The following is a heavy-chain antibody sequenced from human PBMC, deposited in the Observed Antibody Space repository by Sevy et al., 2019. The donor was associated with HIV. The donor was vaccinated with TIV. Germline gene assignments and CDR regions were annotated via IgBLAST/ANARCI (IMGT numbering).Heavy chain of an antibody. CDR3: ATQPKRKDIVVVVAATESDY. CDR2: ISSSSSYI. CDR1: GFTFSSYS. D-gene: IGHD2-15*01. J-gene: IGHJ4*02. V-gene: IGHV3-21*01. Sequence: GGSLRLSCAASGFTFSSYSMNWVRQAPGKGLEWVSCISSSSSYIYYADSVKGRFTISRDNAKNSLYLQMNSLRAEDTAVYYCATQPKRKDIVVVVAATESDYWGQGTLVTVSS.